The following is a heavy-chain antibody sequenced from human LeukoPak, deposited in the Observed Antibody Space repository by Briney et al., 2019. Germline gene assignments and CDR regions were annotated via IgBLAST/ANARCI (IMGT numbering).Heavy chain of an antibody. V-gene: IGHV3-66*01. CDR3: AREGSGGYNSDDGFDI. J-gene: IGHJ3*02. Sequence: GGSLRLPCAASGFTVRSNYMNWVRQAPGKGLEWVSVIYSGGSTYYADSVKGRFTISRDNSKNTLYLQMNNLRAEDTAVYYCAREGSGGYNSDDGFDIWGQGTMVTVSS. D-gene: IGHD3-22*01. CDR1: GFTVRSNY. CDR2: IYSGGST.